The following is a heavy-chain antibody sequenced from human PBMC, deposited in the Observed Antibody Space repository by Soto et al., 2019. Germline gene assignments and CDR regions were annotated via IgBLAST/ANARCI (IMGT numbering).Heavy chain of an antibody. V-gene: IGHV3-21*01. Sequence: VGSLRLSCAASVFTFSSYSMNWVRHAPGKGLEWVSSISIGGSYIYYADSLKGRFTISRDNAKNSLYLQMNSLRAEDTAIYYCARIRGAVRGVIDSCGQGALPTVS. J-gene: IGHJ4*02. D-gene: IGHD3-10*01. CDR2: ISIGGSYI. CDR3: ARIRGAVRGVIDS. CDR1: VFTFSSYS.